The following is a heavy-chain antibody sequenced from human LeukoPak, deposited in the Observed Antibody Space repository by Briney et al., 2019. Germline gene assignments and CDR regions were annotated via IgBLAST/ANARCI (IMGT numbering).Heavy chain of an antibody. CDR1: GFTFSSYE. J-gene: IGHJ4*02. D-gene: IGHD5-18*01. V-gene: IGHV3-48*03. Sequence: GGSLRLSCAASGFTFSSYEMNWVRQAPGKGLEWVSYISSSGSTIYYADSVKGRFTISRDNAKNSLYLQMNNLRAEDTAVYYCARGLMDTAMGSFDYWGQGTLVTVSS. CDR2: ISSSGSTI. CDR3: ARGLMDTAMGSFDY.